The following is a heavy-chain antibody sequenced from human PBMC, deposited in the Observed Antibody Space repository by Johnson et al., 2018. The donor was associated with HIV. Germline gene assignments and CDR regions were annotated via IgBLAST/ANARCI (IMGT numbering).Heavy chain of an antibody. Sequence: VQLVESGGGVVQPGRSLRLSCAASGFTFDDYAMHWVRQAPGKGLEWVSGISWNCGSIGYSDSVKGRFTISRDNAKNSLYLQMNSLRAEDTAVYYCARPYCGGDCHDAFDIWGQGTVVTVS. V-gene: IGHV3-9*01. J-gene: IGHJ3*02. D-gene: IGHD2-21*02. CDR1: GFTFDDYA. CDR2: ISWNCGSI. CDR3: ARPYCGGDCHDAFDI.